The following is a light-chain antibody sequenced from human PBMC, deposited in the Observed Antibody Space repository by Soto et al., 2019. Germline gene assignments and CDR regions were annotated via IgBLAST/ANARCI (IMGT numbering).Light chain of an antibody. CDR3: SSYAGTNNLLL. Sequence: QSALTPPPSASGSPGQSVTISCTGTSSDVGGFNYVSWYQHLPGRAPQLIIYEVSKRSSGVPDRFSGSKSGNTASLTVSGLQAEDEADYYCSSYAGTNNLLLFGGGTKVTVL. CDR2: EVS. CDR1: SSDVGGFNY. J-gene: IGLJ2*01. V-gene: IGLV2-8*01.